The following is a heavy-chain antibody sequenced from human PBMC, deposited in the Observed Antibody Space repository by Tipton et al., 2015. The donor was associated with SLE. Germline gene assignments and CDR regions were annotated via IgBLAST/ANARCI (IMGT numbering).Heavy chain of an antibody. D-gene: IGHD5-24*01. CDR3: ARGREMATIAYFDY. V-gene: IGHV3-21*01. CDR1: GFTFSSYS. J-gene: IGHJ4*02. Sequence: GSLRLSCAASGFTFSSYSMNWVRQAPGKGLEWVSSISSSSYIYYADSVKGRFTISRDNAKNSLYLQMNSLRAEDTAVYYCARGREMATIAYFDYWGQGTLVTVSS. CDR2: ISSSSYI.